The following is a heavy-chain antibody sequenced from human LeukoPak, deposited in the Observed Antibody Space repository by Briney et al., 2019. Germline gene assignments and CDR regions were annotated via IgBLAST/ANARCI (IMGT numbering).Heavy chain of an antibody. Sequence: PGGSLRLSCAASGFTVSSNYLSWVRQTPGKGLEWVSVIYSGGETYYADSVRGRSTVSRDNSKNTVYLQMSSLRAEDTAIYYCARYVTGWSSAFDIWGQGTMVTVSS. CDR3: ARYVTGWSSAFDI. CDR1: GFTVSSNY. J-gene: IGHJ3*02. V-gene: IGHV3-66*01. D-gene: IGHD6-19*01. CDR2: IYSGGET.